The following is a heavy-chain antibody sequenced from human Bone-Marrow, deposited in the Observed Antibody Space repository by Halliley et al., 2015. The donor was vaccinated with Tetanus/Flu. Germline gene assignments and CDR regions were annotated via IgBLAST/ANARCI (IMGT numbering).Heavy chain of an antibody. Sequence: EVQLVQSGAEVKKPGESLKISCKGSGYTFTSYWIVWVRQMPGRGLEWMGIIYPGGSNTRYSPSFQGHVTISADRSITTAYLQWSSLQAADTAVYYCARRIAVANTGHYFDYWGQGTLVTVSS. V-gene: IGHV5-51*03. CDR3: ARRIAVANTGHYFDY. D-gene: IGHD6-19*01. CDR1: GYTFTSYW. J-gene: IGHJ4*02. CDR2: IYPGGSNT.